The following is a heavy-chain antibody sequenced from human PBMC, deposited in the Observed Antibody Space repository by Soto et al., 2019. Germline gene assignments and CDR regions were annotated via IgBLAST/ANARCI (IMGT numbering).Heavy chain of an antibody. J-gene: IGHJ6*02. CDR1: GFTFSSYA. Sequence: GGSLRLSCAASGFTFSSYAMHWVRQAPGKGLEWVAVISHDGSNKYYADSVKGRFTISRDNSKNTLYLQMNSLRAEDTAVYYCARDVRVATIGNDYYYYYGMDVWGQGTTVTVSS. CDR2: ISHDGSNK. CDR3: ARDVRVATIGNDYYYYYGMDV. D-gene: IGHD5-12*01. V-gene: IGHV3-30-3*01.